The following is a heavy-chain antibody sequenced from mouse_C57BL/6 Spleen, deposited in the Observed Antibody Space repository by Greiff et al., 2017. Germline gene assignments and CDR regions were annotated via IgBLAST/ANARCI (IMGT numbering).Heavy chain of an antibody. D-gene: IGHD4-1*01. CDR1: GFTFSDYY. V-gene: IGHV5-12*01. CDR2: ISNGGGST. CDR3: ARGNWDGEAWFAY. Sequence: EVNVVESGGGLVQPGGSLKLSCAASGFTFSDYYMYWVRQTPEKRLEWVAYISNGGGSTYYPDTVKGRFTISRDNAKNTLYLQMSRLKSEDTAMYYCARGNWDGEAWFAYWGQGTLVTVSA. J-gene: IGHJ3*01.